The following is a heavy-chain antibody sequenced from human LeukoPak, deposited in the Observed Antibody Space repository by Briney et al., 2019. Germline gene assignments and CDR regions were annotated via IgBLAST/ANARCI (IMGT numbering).Heavy chain of an antibody. V-gene: IGHV1-24*01. CDR1: GFILTELS. D-gene: IGHD3-10*01. J-gene: IGHJ4*02. CDR2: FDRKTDET. CDR3: VTDHYNNHGNFDF. Sequence: GASVKVSCKVSGFILTELSVHWLRLAPGKGLEWMGSFDRKTDETMYAHQLQGRLTMTEDRSADTAFLQLRSLTFEDTAVYYCVTDHYNNHGNFDFWGQGTPVAVS.